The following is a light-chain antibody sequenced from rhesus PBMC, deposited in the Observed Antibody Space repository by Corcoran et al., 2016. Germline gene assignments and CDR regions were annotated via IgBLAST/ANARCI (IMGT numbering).Light chain of an antibody. CDR2: KAS. V-gene: IGKV1-22*01. Sequence: DIQMTQSPSSLSASVGDTVTITCRASQSISSWLDWYQQKPGKAHKLLISKASSLQSGVPSRFNGSGAWKDFTLTISSLQPEDFATDYCLQYSSSTLTFGGGTKVELK. J-gene: IGKJ4*01. CDR1: QSISSW. CDR3: LQYSSSTLT.